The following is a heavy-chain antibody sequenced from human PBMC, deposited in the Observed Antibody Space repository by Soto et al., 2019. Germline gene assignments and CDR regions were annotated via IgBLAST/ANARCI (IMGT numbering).Heavy chain of an antibody. CDR2: IYWDDDK. V-gene: IGHV2-5*02. D-gene: IGHD3-10*02. J-gene: IGHJ4*02. Sequence: QITLKESGPTLVKPTQTLTLTCTFSGFSLSTNGVGVGWIRQPPGKALEWLALIYWDDDKRYSPSLKSRLTITKDTSHNRVVLTMTNMDPVDTATYYCAHSPRITMYDYWGQGTLVTVSS. CDR1: GFSLSTNGVG. CDR3: AHSPRITMYDY.